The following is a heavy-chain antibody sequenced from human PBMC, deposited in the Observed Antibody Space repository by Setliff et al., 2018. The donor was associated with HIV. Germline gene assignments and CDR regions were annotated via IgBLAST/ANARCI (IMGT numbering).Heavy chain of an antibody. D-gene: IGHD6-13*01. V-gene: IGHV3-49*04. CDR3: TRDGRHSSSWGYHYYYMDV. Sequence: PGGSLRLSCTASGFTFGDYAMSWVRQAPGKGLEWVGFIRSKGYGGTTEYAASVKGRFTISRDDSKSIAYLQMDSLKTEDTAVYYCTRDGRHSSSWGYHYYYMDVWGKGTTVTVSS. CDR1: GFTFGDYA. J-gene: IGHJ6*03. CDR2: IRSKGYGGTT.